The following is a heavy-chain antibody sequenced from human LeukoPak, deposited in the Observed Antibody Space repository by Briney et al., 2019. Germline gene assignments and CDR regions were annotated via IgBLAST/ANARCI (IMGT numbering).Heavy chain of an antibody. V-gene: IGHV1-24*01. CDR1: GYTLTELS. J-gene: IGHJ4*02. CDR3: AIDVGELLTY. CDR2: VDPEDGEI. Sequence: ASVKVSCKVSGYTLTELSMHWVRQAPGKGLEWMGGVDPEDGEIIYAQKSQGRVTMTEDTSTDTAYMELSSLRYEDTAVYYCAIDVGELLTYWGQGTLVTVSS. D-gene: IGHD1-26*01.